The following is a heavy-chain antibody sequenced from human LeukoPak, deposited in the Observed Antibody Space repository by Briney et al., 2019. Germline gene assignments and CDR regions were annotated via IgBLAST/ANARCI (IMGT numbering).Heavy chain of an antibody. CDR1: GHSFINYW. CDR2: IYLGDSDT. CDR3: ATKDDSTYYCGMDV. V-gene: IGHV5-51*01. Sequence: TGESLKISCKGSGHSFINYWIGWVRQMPGKGLEWMGIIYLGDSDTRYSPSFQGQVTISADKSISTAYLQWSSVKASDTAMYYCATKDDSTYYCGMDVWGQGTTVTVSS. D-gene: IGHD3-22*01. J-gene: IGHJ6*02.